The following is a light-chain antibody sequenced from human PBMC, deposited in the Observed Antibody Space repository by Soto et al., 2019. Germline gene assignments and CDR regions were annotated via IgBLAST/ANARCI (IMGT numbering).Light chain of an antibody. J-gene: IGLJ2*01. CDR1: SSDVGEENY. V-gene: IGLV2-8*01. CDR3: SSFAGSPVV. CDR2: EVS. Sequence: HSALTQPPSASGSPGQSVTITCSGTSSDVGEENYVSWYQQHPGKVPKLILYEVSKRPSGVPDRFSGSRSGNTASLTVSGLQAEDEADYYCSSFAGSPVVFGGGTQLTVL.